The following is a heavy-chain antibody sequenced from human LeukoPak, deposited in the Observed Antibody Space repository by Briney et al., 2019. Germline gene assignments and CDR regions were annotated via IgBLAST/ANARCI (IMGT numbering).Heavy chain of an antibody. J-gene: IGHJ4*02. Sequence: GASVTVSCTASGYTFTSYGISWVRQAPGQGLEWMGWISAYNGNTNYAQKLQGRVTMTTDTSTSTAYMELRSLRSDDTAVYYCARGFTNYYDSNGYYWGQGTLVTVSS. V-gene: IGHV1-18*01. D-gene: IGHD3-22*01. CDR1: GYTFTSYG. CDR2: ISAYNGNT. CDR3: ARGFTNYYDSNGYY.